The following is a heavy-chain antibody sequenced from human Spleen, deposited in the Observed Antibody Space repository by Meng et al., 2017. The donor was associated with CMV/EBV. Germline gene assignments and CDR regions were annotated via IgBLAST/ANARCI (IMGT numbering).Heavy chain of an antibody. Sequence: SGRGSGTSFTGYWNGWVRQKSGKGLEWMGIIYPGDSDTRYSPSFQGQVTMSADKSTNPASLQWNSLKASDTAMYYCARRLRGEPFDSWGQGTLVTVSS. V-gene: IGHV5-51*01. J-gene: IGHJ4*02. CDR2: IYPGDSDT. CDR3: ARRLRGEPFDS. D-gene: IGHD3-16*01. CDR1: GTSFTGYW.